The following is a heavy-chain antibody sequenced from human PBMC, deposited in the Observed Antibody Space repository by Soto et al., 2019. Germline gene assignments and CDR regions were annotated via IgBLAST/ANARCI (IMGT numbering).Heavy chain of an antibody. V-gene: IGHV2-5*02. D-gene: IGHD4-4*01. CDR3: AHTLTTTSYIYYYGMDV. J-gene: IGHJ6*02. CDR1: GFSLSTSGVG. CDR2: IYWDDDK. Sequence: QITLKESGPTLVKPTQTLTLTCTFSGFSLSTSGVGVGWIRQPPGKALEWLALIYWDDDKRYSPSLKSRLTIPKDTSKNQVVLTMTNMDPVDTATYYCAHTLTTTSYIYYYGMDVWGQGTEVTVSS.